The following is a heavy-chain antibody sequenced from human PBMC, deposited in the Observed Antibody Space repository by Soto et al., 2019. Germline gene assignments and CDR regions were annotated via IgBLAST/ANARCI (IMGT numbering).Heavy chain of an antibody. V-gene: IGHV1-69*01. Sequence: QVQLEQSGGEVKQPGSSVRVSCKTSGGTFSTYAINWVRQAPGQGLEWMGAIIPLFGTADHSQKFQGRVTNTADESTSTADMELSSLTFDDTAVYYCASPKDTYSSGYYCFAFWCQGPLATVSS. CDR1: GGTFSTYA. D-gene: IGHD6-19*01. J-gene: IGHJ4*02. CDR3: ASPKDTYSSGYYCFAF. CDR2: IIPLFGTA.